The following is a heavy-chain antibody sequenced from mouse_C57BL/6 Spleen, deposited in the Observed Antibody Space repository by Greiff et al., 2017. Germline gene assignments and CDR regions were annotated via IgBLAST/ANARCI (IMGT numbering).Heavy chain of an antibody. Sequence: EVHLVESGEGLVTPGGSLKLSCAASGFTFSSYAMSWVRQTPEKRLEWVAYISSGGDYIYYADTVKGRFTISRDNARNTLYLQMSSLKSEDTAMYYCTRDGITTVVGYYAMDYWGQGTSVTVSS. V-gene: IGHV5-9-1*02. CDR2: ISSGGDYI. CDR3: TRDGITTVVGYYAMDY. CDR1: GFTFSSYA. J-gene: IGHJ4*01. D-gene: IGHD1-1*01.